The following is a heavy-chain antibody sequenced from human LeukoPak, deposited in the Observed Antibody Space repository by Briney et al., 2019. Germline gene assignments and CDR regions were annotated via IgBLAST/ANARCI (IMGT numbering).Heavy chain of an antibody. D-gene: IGHD1-1*01. CDR2: ISDSGSSI. V-gene: IGHV3-48*03. Sequence: GGSLRLSCEASGFTFSIYEVNWVRQAPGKGLEWLSHISDSGSSIHYADSVKGRFTISRDNSKNSLYLEMNSLRVEDTAIYYCARDATTAIGTVYMDVWGKGTTVTISS. J-gene: IGHJ6*03. CDR1: GFTFSIYE. CDR3: ARDATTAIGTVYMDV.